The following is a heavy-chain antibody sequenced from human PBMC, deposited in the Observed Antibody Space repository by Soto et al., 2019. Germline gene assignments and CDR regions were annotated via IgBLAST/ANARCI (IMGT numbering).Heavy chain of an antibody. CDR3: ARPFPGIAVAGTRYYYYGMDV. J-gene: IGHJ6*02. CDR2: ISAYNGNT. CDR1: GYTFTSYG. D-gene: IGHD6-19*01. V-gene: IGHV1-18*04. Sequence: ASVKVSCKASGYTFTSYGISWVRQAPGQGLEWMGWISAYNGNTNYAQKLQGRVTMTTDTSTSTAYMELRSLRSDDTAVYYCARPFPGIAVAGTRYYYYGMDVWVQGTTVTVSS.